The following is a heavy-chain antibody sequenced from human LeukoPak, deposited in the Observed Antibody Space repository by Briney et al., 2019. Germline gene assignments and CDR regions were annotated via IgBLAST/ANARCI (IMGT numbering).Heavy chain of an antibody. CDR1: GFSFNKYA. CDR2: ITSTGGST. J-gene: IGHJ5*02. D-gene: IGHD6-13*01. CDR3: ARDAGPLFDP. V-gene: IGHV3-23*01. Sequence: GGSLRLSCAASGFSFNKYAMTWVRQAPGKGLEWVSDITSTGGSTKYADSVKGRFTISRDNSKNSLYLQMNSLRAEDTAVYYCARDAGPLFDPWGQGTLVTVSS.